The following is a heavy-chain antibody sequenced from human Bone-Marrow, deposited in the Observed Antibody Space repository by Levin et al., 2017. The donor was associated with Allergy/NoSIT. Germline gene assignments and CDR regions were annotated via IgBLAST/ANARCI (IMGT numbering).Heavy chain of an antibody. V-gene: IGHV3-23*01. CDR3: AKAGAARGAYYFDY. CDR2: TSSVGDDT. CDR1: GFIFSTYA. Sequence: GESLKISCAASGFIFSTYAVTWVRQAPGKGLEWVSATSSVGDDTYYADSVRGRFTISRDNSKNRLYLHMNSLRADDTAIYYCAKAGAARGAYYFDYWGHGTLVTVSS. D-gene: IGHD6-6*01. J-gene: IGHJ4*01.